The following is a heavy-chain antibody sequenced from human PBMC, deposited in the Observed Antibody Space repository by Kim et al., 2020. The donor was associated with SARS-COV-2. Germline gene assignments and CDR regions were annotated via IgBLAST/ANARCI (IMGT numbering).Heavy chain of an antibody. CDR2: ISAYNGNT. Sequence: ASVKVSCKASGYTFTSYGISWVRQAPGQGLEWMGWISAYNGNTNYAQKLQGRVTMTTDTSTSTAYMELRSLRSDDTAVYYCARVPIEVVPAAGNWFDPWGQGTLVTVSS. D-gene: IGHD2-2*01. V-gene: IGHV1-18*04. CDR1: GYTFTSYG. CDR3: ARVPIEVVPAAGNWFDP. J-gene: IGHJ5*02.